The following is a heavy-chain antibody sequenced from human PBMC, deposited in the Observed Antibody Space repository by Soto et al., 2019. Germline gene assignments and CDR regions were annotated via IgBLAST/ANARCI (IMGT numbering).Heavy chain of an antibody. D-gene: IGHD5-12*01. CDR1: GGTFSSYA. J-gene: IGHJ6*02. Sequence: QVQLVQSGAEVKKPGSSVKVSCKASGGTFSSYAISWVRQAPGQGLEWMGGIIPIFGTANYAQKFQGRVTITADKSTSTAYMELSRLRSEDTAVYYCAIRGGDGYNFGMDVWGQGTTVTVSS. CDR2: IIPIFGTA. V-gene: IGHV1-69*06. CDR3: AIRGGDGYNFGMDV.